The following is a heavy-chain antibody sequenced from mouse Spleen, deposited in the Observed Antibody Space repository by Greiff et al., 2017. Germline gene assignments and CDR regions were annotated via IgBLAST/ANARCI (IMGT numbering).Heavy chain of an antibody. D-gene: IGHD2-4*01. CDR1: GYTFTSYW. J-gene: IGHJ4*01. Sequence: VQLQQSGAELAKPGASVKMSCKASGYTFTSYWMHWVKQRPGQGLEWIGYINPSTGYTEYNQKFKDKATLTADKSSSTAYMQLSSLTSEDSAVYYCARSGLRLYAMDYWGQGTSVTVSS. CDR2: INPSTGYT. V-gene: IGHV1-7*01. CDR3: ARSGLRLYAMDY.